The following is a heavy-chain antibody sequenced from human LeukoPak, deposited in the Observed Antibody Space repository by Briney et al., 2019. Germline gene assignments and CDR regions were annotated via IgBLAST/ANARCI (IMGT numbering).Heavy chain of an antibody. V-gene: IGHV1-46*01. CDR2: INPSGGST. D-gene: IGHD1-26*01. CDR3: ARDIVGATFDY. CDR1: GYTFTSYY. Sequence: ASVKVSCKASGYTFTSYYMHWVRQAPGQGLEWMGIINPSGGSTSYAQKSQGRVTMTRDTSTSTVYMELSSLRSEDTAVYYCARDIVGATFDYWGQGTLVTVSS. J-gene: IGHJ4*02.